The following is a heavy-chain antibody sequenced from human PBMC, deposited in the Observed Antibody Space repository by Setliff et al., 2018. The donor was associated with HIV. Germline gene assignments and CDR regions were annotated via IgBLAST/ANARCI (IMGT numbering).Heavy chain of an antibody. V-gene: IGHV3-23*01. CDR2: ISGSDNNT. CDR3: ARENRYCSGGSCDWYFDL. J-gene: IGHJ2*01. CDR1: GFTFGSHA. D-gene: IGHD2-15*01. Sequence: GGSLRLSCVASGFTFGSHAMSWVRQSPGKGLEWVSSISGSDNNTYYADSVKGRLAISGDNSRNTLFLHMSSLRAEDTAVYYCARENRYCSGGSCDWYFDLWGRGTLVTVSS.